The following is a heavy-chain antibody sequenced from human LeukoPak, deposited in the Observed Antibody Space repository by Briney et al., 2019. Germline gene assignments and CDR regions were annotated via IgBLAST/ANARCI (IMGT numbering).Heavy chain of an antibody. CDR3: AKGSGSYYREFDH. CDR1: GYTFTGYY. J-gene: IGHJ4*02. CDR2: INPNSGGT. V-gene: IGHV1-2*02. Sequence: ASVKVSCKASGYTFTGYYMHWVRQAPGQGLEWMGWINPNSGGTNYAQKFQGRVTMTRDTSISTAYMELSRLRSDDTAVYYCAKGSGSYYREFDHWGQGTLVTVSS. D-gene: IGHD3-10*01.